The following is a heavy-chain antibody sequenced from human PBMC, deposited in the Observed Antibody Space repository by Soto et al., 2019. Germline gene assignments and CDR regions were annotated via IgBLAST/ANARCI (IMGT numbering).Heavy chain of an antibody. Sequence: SVKVSCKASGGTFSSYAISWVRQAPGQGLEWMGGIIPIFGTADYAQKFQGRVTITADESTSTAYMELSSLRSEDTAVYYCARGHSYGNIIDYWGQGTLVTVSS. CDR3: ARGHSYGNIIDY. CDR2: IIPIFGTA. CDR1: GGTFSSYA. J-gene: IGHJ4*02. D-gene: IGHD5-18*01. V-gene: IGHV1-69*13.